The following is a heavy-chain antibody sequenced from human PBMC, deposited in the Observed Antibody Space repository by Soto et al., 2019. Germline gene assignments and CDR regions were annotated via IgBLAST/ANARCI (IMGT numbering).Heavy chain of an antibody. CDR1: GITVSNNY. CDR2: IYSGGGT. J-gene: IGHJ6*02. CDR3: ATKGGVLARKPRGSCDI. Sequence: QPGGSLGLSCAASGITVSNNYMSWFRQAPGKGLEWVSVIYSGGGTYYADSVQGRFIISRDNSKNTLYLQMNSLRADDTAVYYCATKGGVLARKPRGSCDIWCPATIRTVSS. D-gene: IGHD2-2*03. V-gene: IGHV3-66*01.